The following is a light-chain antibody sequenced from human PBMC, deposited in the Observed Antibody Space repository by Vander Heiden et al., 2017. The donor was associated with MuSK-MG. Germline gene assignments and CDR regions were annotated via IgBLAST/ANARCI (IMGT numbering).Light chain of an antibody. V-gene: IGKV3-20*01. CDR2: GAT. CDR1: QSVSSSF. J-gene: IGKJ1*01. Sequence: IVLTQSPGTRSLSPGQRATPTCRPSQSVSSSFLAWYQQKPGQAPRLLIYGATSRATGIPDRFSGSGSGTDFTLTISRLEPEDFAVYYCQQYGSSPTFGQGTKVEIK. CDR3: QQYGSSPT.